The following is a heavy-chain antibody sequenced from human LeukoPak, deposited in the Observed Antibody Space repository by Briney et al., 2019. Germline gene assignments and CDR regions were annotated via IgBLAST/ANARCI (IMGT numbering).Heavy chain of an antibody. Sequence: GASVKVSCKASGYTXTDYYIHWVRQAPGQGLEWMGWINPNSGGTNYAQKFQGRVTMTRDTSISTAYMELSRLRSDDTAVYYCARGTAYGDYSEYFQHWGQGTLVTVSS. CDR3: ARGTAYGDYSEYFQH. CDR1: GYTXTDYY. D-gene: IGHD4-17*01. V-gene: IGHV1-2*02. CDR2: INPNSGGT. J-gene: IGHJ1*01.